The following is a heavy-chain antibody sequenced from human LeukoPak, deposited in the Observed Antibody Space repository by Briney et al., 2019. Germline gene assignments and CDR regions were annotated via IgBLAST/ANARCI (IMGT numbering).Heavy chain of an antibody. CDR2: IYTSGST. D-gene: IGHD6-13*01. Sequence: SETLSLTCTVSGGSISSYYWSWIRQPPGKGLEWIGRIYTSGSTNYNPSLKSRVTMSVDTSKNQFSLKLSSVTAADTAVYYCAMVWGEMAAAGTYSDYYGMDVWGQGSTVTVSS. V-gene: IGHV4-4*07. CDR3: AMVWGEMAAAGTYSDYYGMDV. J-gene: IGHJ6*02. CDR1: GGSISSYY.